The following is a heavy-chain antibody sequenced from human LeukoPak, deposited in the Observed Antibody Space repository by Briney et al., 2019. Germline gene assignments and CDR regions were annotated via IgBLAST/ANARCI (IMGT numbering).Heavy chain of an antibody. V-gene: IGHV4-34*01. Sequence: SETLSLTCAVYGGSFSGYYWSWIRQPPGKGLEWIGEINHSGSTNYNPSLKSRVTISVDTSKNQFSLKLSSVTAADTAVYYCARGGGYCSSTSCYTEPLDYWGQGTLVTVSS. J-gene: IGHJ4*02. CDR3: ARGGGYCSSTSCYTEPLDY. CDR2: INHSGST. CDR1: GGSFSGYY. D-gene: IGHD2-2*02.